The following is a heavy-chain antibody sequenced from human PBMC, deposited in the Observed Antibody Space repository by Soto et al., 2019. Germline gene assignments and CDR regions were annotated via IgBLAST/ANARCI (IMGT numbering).Heavy chain of an antibody. CDR3: AKDAITMVRGVISYYGMDV. Sequence: EVQLVESGGGLVQPGRSLRLSCAASGFTFDDYAMHWVRQAPGKGLEWVSGISWNSGSIGYADSVKGRFTISRDNAKNCLYLQMNSLRAEDTALYYCAKDAITMVRGVISYYGMDVWGQGTKVTVSS. D-gene: IGHD3-10*01. V-gene: IGHV3-9*01. J-gene: IGHJ6*02. CDR2: ISWNSGSI. CDR1: GFTFDDYA.